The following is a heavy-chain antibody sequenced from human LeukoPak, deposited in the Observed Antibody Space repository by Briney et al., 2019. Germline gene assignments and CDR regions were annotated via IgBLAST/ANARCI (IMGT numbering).Heavy chain of an antibody. CDR3: ARSERGYYDSSGINKEKYYYYYYMDV. V-gene: IGHV4-4*07. D-gene: IGHD3-22*01. CDR1: GGSISSYY. CDR2: IYTSGST. Sequence: SETLSLTCTGSGGSISSYYWSWIRQPAGKGLEWIGRIYTSGSTNYNPYLKSRVTMSVDTSKNQFSLKLSSVTAADTAVYYCARSERGYYDSSGINKEKYYYYYYMDVWGKGTTVTVSS. J-gene: IGHJ6*03.